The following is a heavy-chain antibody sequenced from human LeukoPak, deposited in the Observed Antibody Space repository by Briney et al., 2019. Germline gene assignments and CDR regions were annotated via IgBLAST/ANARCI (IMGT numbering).Heavy chain of an antibody. Sequence: SETLSLTCTVSGGSISSSGYYWGWIRQPPGKGLEWIGSIYHSGSTYYNPSLKSRVTISVDTSRNQFSLKLSSVTAADTAVYYCARDRGIAVANDYWGQGTLVTVSS. J-gene: IGHJ4*02. D-gene: IGHD6-19*01. CDR1: GGSISSSGYY. CDR2: IYHSGST. CDR3: ARDRGIAVANDY. V-gene: IGHV4-39*07.